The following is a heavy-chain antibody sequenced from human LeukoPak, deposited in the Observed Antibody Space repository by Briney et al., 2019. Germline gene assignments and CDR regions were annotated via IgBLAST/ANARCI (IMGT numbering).Heavy chain of an antibody. D-gene: IGHD1-1*01. CDR3: AKGTTGTWQNAFDI. Sequence: GGSLRLSCAASGFTFSSYEMNWVRQAPGKGLEWVSYISSSGSTIYYADSVKGRFTISRDNSKNTLYLQMNSLRAEDTAVYYCAKGTTGTWQNAFDIWGQGTMVTVSS. V-gene: IGHV3-48*03. J-gene: IGHJ3*02. CDR2: ISSSGSTI. CDR1: GFTFSSYE.